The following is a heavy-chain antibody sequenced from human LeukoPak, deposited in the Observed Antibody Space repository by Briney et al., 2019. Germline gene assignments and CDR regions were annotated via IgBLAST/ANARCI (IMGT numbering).Heavy chain of an antibody. Sequence: GGSLRLSCAASGFIFSDYYMSWIRQVPGKGLEWVSYTSSSGGATYYAGFVKGRFTISRDNAKNSLYLQLNSLRAEDTALYYCANSETAAGPFDSWGQGTLVTVSS. CDR1: GFIFSDYY. CDR3: ANSETAAGPFDS. D-gene: IGHD6-13*01. V-gene: IGHV3-11*01. CDR2: TSSSGGAT. J-gene: IGHJ4*02.